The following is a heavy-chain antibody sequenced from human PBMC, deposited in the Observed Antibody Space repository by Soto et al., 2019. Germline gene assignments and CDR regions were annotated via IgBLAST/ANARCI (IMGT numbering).Heavy chain of an antibody. CDR1: GFTFSSYG. CDR3: ARGYCSGGSCFPADNEVYYGMDV. Sequence: QVQLVESGGGVVQPGRSLRLSCAASGFTFSSYGMHWVRQAPGKGLEWVAVIWYDGSNKYYADSVKGRFTISRDNSKNTLYLQMNSLRAEDTAVYYCARGYCSGGSCFPADNEVYYGMDVWGQGTTVTVSS. CDR2: IWYDGSNK. V-gene: IGHV3-33*01. D-gene: IGHD2-15*01. J-gene: IGHJ6*02.